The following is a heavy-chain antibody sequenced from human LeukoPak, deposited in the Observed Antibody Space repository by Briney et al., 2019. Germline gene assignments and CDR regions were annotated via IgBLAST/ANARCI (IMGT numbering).Heavy chain of an antibody. J-gene: IGHJ4*02. V-gene: IGHV4-59*08. CDR1: GGSIISDY. CDR3: TRHGYSGYDHLT. Sequence: SETLSLTCTVSGGSIISDYWSWLRQPPGKGLEWIGYIYYNGRTSYDPPLESRVTVSLDTSKNQFSLKLRSVTAADTAVYYCTRHGYSGYDHLTWGQGTLVTVSS. D-gene: IGHD5-12*01. CDR2: IYYNGRT.